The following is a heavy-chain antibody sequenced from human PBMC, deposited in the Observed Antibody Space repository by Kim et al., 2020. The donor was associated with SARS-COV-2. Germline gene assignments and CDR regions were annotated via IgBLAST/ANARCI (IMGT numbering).Heavy chain of an antibody. J-gene: IGHJ4*02. Sequence: YYADSVKGRFTISRENSKNSLYLQMNSLRTEDTALYYCAKDKGVSGSPDYWGQGTLVTVSS. D-gene: IGHD1-26*01. CDR3: AKDKGVSGSPDY. V-gene: IGHV3-43*01.